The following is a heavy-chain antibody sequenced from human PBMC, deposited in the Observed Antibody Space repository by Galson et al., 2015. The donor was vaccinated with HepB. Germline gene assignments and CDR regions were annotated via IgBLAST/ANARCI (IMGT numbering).Heavy chain of an antibody. D-gene: IGHD5-24*01. CDR2: LWYDGSAK. CDR1: GFAFSGYG. V-gene: IGHV3-33*01. CDR3: ARDIRDGYTSGAMDV. J-gene: IGHJ3*01. Sequence: SLRLSCAASGFAFSGYGMHWVRQAPGKGLEWVTLLWYDGSAKFYADSVKGRFTISRDNSKNTLYLQMNSLRAEDTAVYFCARDIRDGYTSGAMDVWGQGTLVTVSS.